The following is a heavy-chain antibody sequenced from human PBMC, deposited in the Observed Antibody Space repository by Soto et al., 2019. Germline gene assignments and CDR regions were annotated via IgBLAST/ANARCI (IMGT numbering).Heavy chain of an antibody. Sequence: PXATLSLTCAVYGGSFSGYYWSWIRQPPGKGLEWIGEINHSGSTNYNPSLKSRVTISVDTSKNQFSLKLSSVTAADTAVYYCARVTTVTPFDYWGQGTLVTVSS. V-gene: IGHV4-34*01. CDR1: GGSFSGYY. J-gene: IGHJ4*02. D-gene: IGHD4-4*01. CDR3: ARVTTVTPFDY. CDR2: INHSGST.